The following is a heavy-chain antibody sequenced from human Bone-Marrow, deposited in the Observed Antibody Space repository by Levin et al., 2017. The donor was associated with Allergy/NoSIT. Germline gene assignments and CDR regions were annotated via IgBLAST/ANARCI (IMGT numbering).Heavy chain of an antibody. V-gene: IGHV4-39*07. D-gene: IGHD3-3*01. J-gene: IGHJ4*02. CDR1: GGSISSSSYY. CDR2: IYYSGST. CDR3: ARWGGFWSGYAYYFDY. Sequence: SETLSLTCTVSGGSISSSSYYWGWIRQPPGKGLEWIGSIYYSGSTYYNPSLKSRVTISVDTSKNQFSLKLSSVTAADTAVYYCARWGGFWSGYAYYFDYWGQGTLVTVSS.